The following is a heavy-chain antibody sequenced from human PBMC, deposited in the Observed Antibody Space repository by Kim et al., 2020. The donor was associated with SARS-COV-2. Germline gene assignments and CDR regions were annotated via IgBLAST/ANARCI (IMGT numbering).Heavy chain of an antibody. D-gene: IGHD6-19*01. V-gene: IGHV3-53*04. CDR1: GFTVSSNY. CDR2: IYSGGST. Sequence: GGSLRLSCAASGFTVSSNYMSWVRQAPGKGLEWVSVIYSGGSTYYADSVKGRFPISRHNSKNTLYLQMNSLRAEDTAVYYCARDPGIAVAGWYFVLWGRGTLVTVSS. CDR3: ARDPGIAVAGWYFVL. J-gene: IGHJ2*01.